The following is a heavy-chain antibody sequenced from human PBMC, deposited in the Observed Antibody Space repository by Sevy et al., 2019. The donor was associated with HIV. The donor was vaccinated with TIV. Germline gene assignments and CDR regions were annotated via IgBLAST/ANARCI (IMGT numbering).Heavy chain of an antibody. J-gene: IGHJ4*02. CDR1: GFTFSSFW. V-gene: IGHV3-30-3*01. CDR3: AQTGGIEYSSSSIPTFDY. D-gene: IGHD6-6*01. CDR2: ISYDGSNK. Sequence: GGSLRLSCKASGFTFSSFWMQWVRQAPGKGLEWVAVISYDGSNKYYADSVKGRFTISRDNSKNTLYLQMNSLRAEDTAVYYCAQTGGIEYSSSSIPTFDYWGQGTLVTVSS.